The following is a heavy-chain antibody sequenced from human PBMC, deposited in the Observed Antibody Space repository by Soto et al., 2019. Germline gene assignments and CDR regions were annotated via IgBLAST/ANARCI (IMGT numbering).Heavy chain of an antibody. D-gene: IGHD2-15*01. CDR1: GGSISSGGYY. CDR2: IYYSGST. Sequence: SETLSLTCTVSGGSISSGGYYWSWIRQHPGKGLEWIGYIYYSGSTYYNPSLKSRVTISVDTSTNQFSLKLSSVTAADTAVYYCARVDYCSGGSCYPNFYYWGQGNLVTVS. CDR3: ARVDYCSGGSCYPNFYY. V-gene: IGHV4-31*03. J-gene: IGHJ4*02.